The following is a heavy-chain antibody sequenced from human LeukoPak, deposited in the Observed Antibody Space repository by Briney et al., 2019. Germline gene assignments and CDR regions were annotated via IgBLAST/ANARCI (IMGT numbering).Heavy chain of an antibody. Sequence: GGSLRLSCAASGFTFSSYGMHWVRQAPGKGLEWVAFIRYDGSNKEYADSVKGRFTISRDNSKNSLYLQMNSLRAEDTAVYYCAKGGMERYSEPFDPWGQGTLVTVSS. CDR2: IRYDGSNK. V-gene: IGHV3-30*02. J-gene: IGHJ5*02. D-gene: IGHD3-9*01. CDR3: AKGGMERYSEPFDP. CDR1: GFTFSSYG.